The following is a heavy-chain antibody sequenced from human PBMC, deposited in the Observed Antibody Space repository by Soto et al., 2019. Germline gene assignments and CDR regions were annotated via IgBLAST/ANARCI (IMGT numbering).Heavy chain of an antibody. CDR1: GGTFSSYA. V-gene: IGHV1-69*01. D-gene: IGHD3-16*02. CDR2: IIPIFGTA. Sequence: QVQLVQSGAEVKKPGSSVKVSCKASGGTFSSYAISWVRQAPGQGLEWVGGIIPIFGTANYAQKFQGRVTITADESTSRAYRELSSLGSEDRAVYYCARDGGGLRLGELSFPIPYYYYGMDVWGQGTTVTVSS. J-gene: IGHJ6*02. CDR3: ARDGGGLRLGELSFPIPYYYYGMDV.